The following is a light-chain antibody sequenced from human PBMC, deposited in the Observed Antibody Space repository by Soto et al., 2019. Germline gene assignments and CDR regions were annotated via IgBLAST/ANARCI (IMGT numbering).Light chain of an antibody. J-gene: IGKJ1*01. CDR3: PKYDSAPWT. CDR1: QGISNY. CDR2: AAS. V-gene: IGKV1-27*01. Sequence: DIQMTQSPSSLSASVRDRVTITCRASQGISNYLAWYQQKPGKVPKLLIYAASTWQSGVPSRFSGSGSGTDFPLTISSLQPEDIATSYCPKYDSAPWTFVQGTKVEIK.